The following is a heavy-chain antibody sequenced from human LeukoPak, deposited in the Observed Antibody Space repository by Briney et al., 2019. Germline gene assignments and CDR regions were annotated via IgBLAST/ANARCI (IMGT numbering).Heavy chain of an antibody. Sequence: PGGSLRLSCAASGFTFSSYAMHWVRQAPGKGLEWVAVISYDGSNKYYADSVKGRFTIARDNSKNTLYLQMNSLRAEDTAVYYCARPNYYGSGSYYFCLGFWGQGTLVSVSS. CDR3: ARPNYYGSGSYYFCLGF. V-gene: IGHV3-30*04. J-gene: IGHJ4*02. CDR2: ISYDGSNK. D-gene: IGHD3-10*01. CDR1: GFTFSSYA.